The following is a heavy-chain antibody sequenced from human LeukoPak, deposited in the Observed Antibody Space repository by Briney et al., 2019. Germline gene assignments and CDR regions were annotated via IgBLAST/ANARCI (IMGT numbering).Heavy chain of an antibody. V-gene: IGHV3-11*01. J-gene: IGHJ4*02. D-gene: IGHD1-7*01. CDR1: GFTFSDCY. CDR2: ISSGGGTI. CDR3: AREGDWNYVFDY. Sequence: GGSLRLSCAASGFTFSDCYMSWIRQAPGKGLEWVSYISSGGGTIYYADSVKGRFTISRDNAKNSLYLQMDSLRAEDTAVYYCAREGDWNYVFDYWGQGNQVTVSS.